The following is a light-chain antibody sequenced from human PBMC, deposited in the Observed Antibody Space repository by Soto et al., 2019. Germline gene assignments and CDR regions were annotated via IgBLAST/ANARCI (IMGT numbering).Light chain of an antibody. V-gene: IGKV3-15*01. CDR3: QQYNNWPRAT. Sequence: EIVMTQSPATLSSSPGERATLSCRASQSISTNLAWYQQKPGQAPRLLMFRTSSRATGFPARFSGSGSGTEFNLLISSLQSEDFGVYYCQQYNNWPRATFGGGTKVEIK. CDR1: QSISTN. CDR2: RTS. J-gene: IGKJ4*01.